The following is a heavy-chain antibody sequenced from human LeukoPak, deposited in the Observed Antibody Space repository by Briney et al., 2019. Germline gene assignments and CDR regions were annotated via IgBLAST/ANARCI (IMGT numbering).Heavy chain of an antibody. Sequence: GGSLRLSCAASGFTFSSYWMSWVRQAPGKGLEWVANIKQDGSEKYYVDSVKGRFTISRDNAKNSLYLQMNSLRAEDTAVYYCARDQSQYSGYDPSYDYFDYWGQGTLVTVSS. CDR1: GFTFSSYW. CDR2: IKQDGSEK. V-gene: IGHV3-7*01. D-gene: IGHD5-12*01. CDR3: ARDQSQYSGYDPSYDYFDY. J-gene: IGHJ4*02.